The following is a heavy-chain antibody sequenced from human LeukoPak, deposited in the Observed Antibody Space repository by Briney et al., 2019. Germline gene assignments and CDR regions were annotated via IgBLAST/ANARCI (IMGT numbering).Heavy chain of an antibody. CDR1: GFTFSSYA. D-gene: IGHD6-19*01. J-gene: IGHJ6*02. V-gene: IGHV3-23*01. CDR2: ISGRGGST. Sequence: PGGSLRLSCAASGFTFSSYAMSWVRQAPGKGLEWVSAISGRGGSTYYADSVKGRFTISRDNAKNSLYLQMNSLRAEDTAVYYCARGGSGWTSYYYYGMDVWGQGTTVTVSS. CDR3: ARGGSGWTSYYYYGMDV.